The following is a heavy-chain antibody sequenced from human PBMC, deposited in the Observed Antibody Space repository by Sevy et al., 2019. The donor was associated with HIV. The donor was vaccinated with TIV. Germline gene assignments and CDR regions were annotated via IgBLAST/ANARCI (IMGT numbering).Heavy chain of an antibody. J-gene: IGHJ3*02. CDR1: GGSFSGYC. CDR3: ARHCGSTSCSHAFDI. Sequence: SETLSLTCAVYGGSFSGYCWSWIRQPPGKGLEWIGEINHSGSTNYNPSLKSRVTISVDTSKNQFSLKLSSVTAADTAVYYCARHCGSTSCSHAFDIWGQGSMVTVSS. D-gene: IGHD2-2*01. CDR2: INHSGST. V-gene: IGHV4-34*01.